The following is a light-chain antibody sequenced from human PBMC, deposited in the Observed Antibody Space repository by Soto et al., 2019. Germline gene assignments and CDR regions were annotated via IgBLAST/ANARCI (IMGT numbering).Light chain of an antibody. CDR3: CSYAGSYSVL. J-gene: IGLJ2*01. V-gene: IGLV2-11*01. CDR1: SSDVGGYIY. Sequence: QSALTQPRSVSGSPGQSVTLSCTGTSSDVGGYIYVSWYQQHPGKVPKLMVYDVNKRPSGVPDRFSGSKSGNTASLTISGLQAEDEADYFCCSYAGSYSVLFGGGTKLTVL. CDR2: DVN.